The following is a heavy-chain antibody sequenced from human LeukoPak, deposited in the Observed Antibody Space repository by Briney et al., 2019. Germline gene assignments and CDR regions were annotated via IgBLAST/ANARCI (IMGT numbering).Heavy chain of an antibody. CDR1: GFTVSSNY. D-gene: IGHD1-26*01. CDR2: LYSSFST. CDR3: ARAQTSGSFRFDD. Sequence: GGSLRLSCAASGFTVSSNYMSWVRQAPGKGLEWVSVLYSSFSTYYADSAKGRFTISRDNSKNTLYLEMNSLRAEDTAVYYCARAQTSGSFRFDDWGQGTLVTVSS. V-gene: IGHV3-53*01. J-gene: IGHJ4*02.